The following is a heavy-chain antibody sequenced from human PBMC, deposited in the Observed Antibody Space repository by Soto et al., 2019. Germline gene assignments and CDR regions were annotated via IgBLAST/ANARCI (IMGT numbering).Heavy chain of an antibody. D-gene: IGHD3-3*01. V-gene: IGHV3-23*01. CDR1: GFTFSSYA. J-gene: IGHJ4*02. CDR2: ISGSGGST. CDR3: AKDRRRITIFGVVITYFDY. Sequence: GGSLRLSCAASGFTFSSYAMSWVRQAPGKGLEWVSAISGSGGSTYYADSVKGRFTISRDNSKNTLYLQMNSLRAEDTAVYYCAKDRRRITIFGVVITYFDYWGQGTLVTVSS.